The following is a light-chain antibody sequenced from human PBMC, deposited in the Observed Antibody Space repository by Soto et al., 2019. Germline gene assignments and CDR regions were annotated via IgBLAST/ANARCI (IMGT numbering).Light chain of an antibody. CDR2: DAF. Sequence: IVLTQSPATLSLSPGERATLSCRASQSVSTYLAWYQQKPGQAPRLLIYDAFNRATGVPARFRGSGSGTEFTLTISSLQSEDFALYFCQQYNKWPLITFGQGTRLEIK. J-gene: IGKJ5*01. CDR1: QSVSTY. CDR3: QQYNKWPLIT. V-gene: IGKV3-11*01.